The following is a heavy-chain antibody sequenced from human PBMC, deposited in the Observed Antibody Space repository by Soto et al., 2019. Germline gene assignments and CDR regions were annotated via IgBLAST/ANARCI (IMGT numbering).Heavy chain of an antibody. Sequence: QVQLVESGGGVVQPGRSLRLSCAASGFTFSSYGMHWVRQAPGKGLEWVAVIWYDGSNKYYADSVKGRFTISRDNSKNTLYLQMNSLRAEDTAVYYCARDAPGSGSYLDYWGQGTLVTVSS. CDR2: IWYDGSNK. CDR1: GFTFSSYG. V-gene: IGHV3-33*01. D-gene: IGHD1-26*01. CDR3: ARDAPGSGSYLDY. J-gene: IGHJ4*02.